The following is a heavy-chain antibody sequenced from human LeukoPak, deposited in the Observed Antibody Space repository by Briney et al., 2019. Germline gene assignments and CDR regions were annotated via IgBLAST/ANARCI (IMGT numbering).Heavy chain of an antibody. Sequence: GASVKVSCKASGGTFSSYAISWVRQAPGQGLEWMGGIIPIFGTANYAQKFQGRVTITADESTSTAYMELSSLRSDDTAVYYCARGLRYFDWSDYWGQGTLVTVSS. D-gene: IGHD3-9*01. CDR3: ARGLRYFDWSDY. J-gene: IGHJ4*02. V-gene: IGHV1-69*13. CDR1: GGTFSSYA. CDR2: IIPIFGTA.